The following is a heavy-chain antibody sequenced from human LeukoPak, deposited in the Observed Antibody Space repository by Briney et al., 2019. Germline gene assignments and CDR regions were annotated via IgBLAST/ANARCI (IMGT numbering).Heavy chain of an antibody. D-gene: IGHD3-3*01. V-gene: IGHV1-2*02. Sequence: GASVKVSCKASGYTFTSYYMHWVRQAPGQGLEWMGWINPNTGGTNYAQKFQGRVTMTRDTSITTAYLELSRLTSDDTAFYYCARWDPTYGMAAPITSSYYWGQGTLVTVSS. CDR3: ARWDPTYGMAAPITSSYY. CDR2: INPNTGGT. J-gene: IGHJ4*02. CDR1: GYTFTSYY.